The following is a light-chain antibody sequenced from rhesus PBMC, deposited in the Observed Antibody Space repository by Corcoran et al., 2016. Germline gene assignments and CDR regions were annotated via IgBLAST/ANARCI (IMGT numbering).Light chain of an antibody. Sequence: QSTLTQPPSVSKSLGQSVTISCTGSSSDIGGYTDVSWYQQPPATAPRLLIYDVIKRPSGVPDRFSGSKSGNTASLTISGLQAEDEAVYYCCSYRTGSTYIFGLGTRLTVL. V-gene: IGLV2S9*01. CDR3: CSYRTGSTYI. CDR1: SSDIGGYTD. CDR2: DVI. J-gene: IGLJ1*01.